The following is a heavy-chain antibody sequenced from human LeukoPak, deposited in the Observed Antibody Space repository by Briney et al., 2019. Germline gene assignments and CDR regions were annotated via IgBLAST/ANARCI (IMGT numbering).Heavy chain of an antibody. J-gene: IGHJ4*02. CDR2: ISASGGST. CDR3: ASGCDGGSCHAH. CDR1: GFTFSSSA. V-gene: IGHV3-23*01. D-gene: IGHD2-15*01. Sequence: GGSLRLSCAASGFTFSSSAMSWVRQVPGKGLEWVSGISASGGSTYYADSVRGRFTISRDNSKNTLYVQMNSLRDEDTAVYYCASGCDGGSCHAHWGQGTLVTVSS.